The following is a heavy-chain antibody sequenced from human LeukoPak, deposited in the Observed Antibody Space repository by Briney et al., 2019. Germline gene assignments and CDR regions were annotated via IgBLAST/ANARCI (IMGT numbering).Heavy chain of an antibody. CDR2: ISAYNGNT. CDR1: GYTFSNYV. V-gene: IGHV1-18*01. J-gene: IGHJ3*02. Sequence: ASVKVSCKASGYTFSNYVLTWVRQAPGQGLEWMGWISAYNGNTNYAQKLQGRVTMTTDTSTSTAYMELRSLRSDDTAVYYCARGRSGWSDAFDIWGQGTMVTVSS. D-gene: IGHD6-19*01. CDR3: ARGRSGWSDAFDI.